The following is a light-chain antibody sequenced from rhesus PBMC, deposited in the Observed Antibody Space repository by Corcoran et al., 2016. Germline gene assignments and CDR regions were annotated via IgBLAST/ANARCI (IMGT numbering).Light chain of an antibody. CDR3: LQSSNWPLT. J-gene: IGKJ4*01. V-gene: IGKV3-24*04. CDR1: QSVSSY. Sequence: EIVMAQSPAALALSPGERATLSCRASQSVSSYLAWYQQKPGQAPRLLSDGATSRANGIPDRFSGSGSRTEFTLTISSLEPEYVGVYFCLQSSNWPLTFGGGTKVEIK. CDR2: GAT.